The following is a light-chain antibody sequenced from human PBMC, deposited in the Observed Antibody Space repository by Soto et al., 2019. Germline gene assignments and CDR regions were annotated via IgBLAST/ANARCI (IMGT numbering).Light chain of an antibody. J-gene: IGLJ1*01. CDR3: SSYTTSNTRQIV. V-gene: IGLV2-14*01. CDR2: DVS. Sequence: QSVLTQPASGSGSAGRAITISCTGTSSDVGGYNYVSWYQQHPGKAPKFMIYDVSNRPSGVSNRFSGSKSGNTASLTISGLQAEDEADYYCSSYTTSNTRQIVFGTGTKVTVL. CDR1: SSDVGGYNY.